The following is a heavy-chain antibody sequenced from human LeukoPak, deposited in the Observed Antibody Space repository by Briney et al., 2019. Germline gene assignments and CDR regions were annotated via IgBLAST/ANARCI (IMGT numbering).Heavy chain of an antibody. D-gene: IGHD3-22*01. Sequence: GGSLRLSCAASGFTFSSYSMNWVRQAPGKGLEWVSSISSSSSYIYYADSVKGRFTISRDNAKNSLYLQMNSLRAEDTALYYCARGTDYYDSSGYYSGDAFDIWGQGTMVTVSS. CDR3: ARGTDYYDSSGYYSGDAFDI. CDR2: ISSSSSYI. CDR1: GFTFSSYS. V-gene: IGHV3-21*04. J-gene: IGHJ3*02.